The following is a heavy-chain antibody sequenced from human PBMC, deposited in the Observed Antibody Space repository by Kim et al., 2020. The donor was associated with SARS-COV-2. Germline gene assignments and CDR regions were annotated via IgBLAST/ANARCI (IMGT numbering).Heavy chain of an antibody. CDR1: GFTFSSYA. Sequence: GGSLRLSCAASGFTFSSYAMHWVRQAPGKGLEWVAVISYDGSNKYYADSVKGRFTISRDNSKNTLYLQMNSLRAEDTAVYYCARPYYYDSSGYLSWGQGTLVTVSS. CDR2: ISYDGSNK. J-gene: IGHJ4*02. D-gene: IGHD3-22*01. V-gene: IGHV3-30-3*01. CDR3: ARPYYYDSSGYLS.